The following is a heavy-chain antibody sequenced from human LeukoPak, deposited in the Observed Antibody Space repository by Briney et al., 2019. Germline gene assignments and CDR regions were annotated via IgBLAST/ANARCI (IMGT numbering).Heavy chain of an antibody. Sequence: SETLSLTCAVYGGSFSGYYWSWIRQPPGRGLEWIGEINHSGSTNYNPSLKSRVTISVDTSKNQFSLKLSSVTPADTAVYYCATGITMVRGDAFDIWGQGTMVTVSS. CDR2: INHSGST. D-gene: IGHD3-10*01. CDR1: GGSFSGYY. V-gene: IGHV4-34*01. CDR3: ATGITMVRGDAFDI. J-gene: IGHJ3*02.